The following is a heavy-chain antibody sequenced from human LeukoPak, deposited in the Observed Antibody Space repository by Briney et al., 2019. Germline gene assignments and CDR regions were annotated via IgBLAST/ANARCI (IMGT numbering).Heavy chain of an antibody. CDR3: ARYPLDYGDYQGNY. V-gene: IGHV4-4*07. J-gene: IGHJ4*02. Sequence: SETLSLTCTVSGGSISSYYWSWIRQPAGKGLEWIGRIYTSGSTNYNPSLKSRVTMSVDTSKNQFSLKLSSVTAADTAVYYCARYPLDYGDYQGNYWGQGTLVTVSS. D-gene: IGHD4-17*01. CDR2: IYTSGST. CDR1: GGSISSYY.